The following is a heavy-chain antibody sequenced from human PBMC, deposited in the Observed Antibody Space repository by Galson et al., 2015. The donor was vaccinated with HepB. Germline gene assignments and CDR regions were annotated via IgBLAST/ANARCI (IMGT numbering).Heavy chain of an antibody. V-gene: IGHV3-33*01. D-gene: IGHD3-22*01. CDR3: ARGPPSGPYDSSAPFDP. CDR1: GFTFSSYG. Sequence: SLRLSCAASGFTFSSYGMHWVRQAPGKGLEWVAVIWYDGSNKYYADSVKGRFTISRDNSKNTLYLQMNSLRAEDTAVYYCARGPPSGPYDSSAPFDPWGQGTLVTVSS. CDR2: IWYDGSNK. J-gene: IGHJ5*02.